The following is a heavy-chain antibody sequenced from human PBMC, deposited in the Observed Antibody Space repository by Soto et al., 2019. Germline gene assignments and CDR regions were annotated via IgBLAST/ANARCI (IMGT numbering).Heavy chain of an antibody. CDR1: GLTFSSYW. CDR2: INNDGTTT. J-gene: IGHJ4*02. D-gene: IGHD1-26*01. Sequence: SLRLSCAASGLTFSSYWMHSVRPAPGKGLVWVSRINNDGTTTTYADSVKGRFTISRDDAKNTLYLEMNSLRVEDTAVYYCVRGYSGTYRIDYWGQGTPVTVSS. CDR3: VRGYSGTYRIDY. V-gene: IGHV3-74*01.